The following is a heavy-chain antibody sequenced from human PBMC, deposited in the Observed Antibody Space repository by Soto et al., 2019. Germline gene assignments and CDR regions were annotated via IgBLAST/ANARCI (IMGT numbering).Heavy chain of an antibody. D-gene: IGHD2-2*02. Sequence: QVQLVQSGPEVKTPGSSLKVSCKVSGSRFSNYVISWVRQAPGHGLEWLGRIIPIFNSTKYAQNFQGRVTITADKSTSTASLELSSLRSDDKAVYYCAREGRGKKAGYNGLVSLGYWGQGTLVTVSS. V-gene: IGHV1-69*06. J-gene: IGHJ4*02. CDR1: GSRFSNYV. CDR3: AREGRGKKAGYNGLVSLGY. CDR2: IIPIFNST.